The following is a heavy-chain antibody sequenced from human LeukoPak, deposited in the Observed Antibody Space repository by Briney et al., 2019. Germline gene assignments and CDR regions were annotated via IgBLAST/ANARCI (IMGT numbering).Heavy chain of an antibody. D-gene: IGHD1-26*01. V-gene: IGHV3-23*01. CDR1: GFTFSSYA. CDR2: ISGSGDKT. CDR3: ARAGVTNLLGETYWYFDL. Sequence: PGGSLRLSCAASGFTFSSYAMSWVRQAPGKGLEWVSVISGSGDKTYYADSVKGRFTISRDNAENSLYLQMNSLRAEDTAVYSCARAGVTNLLGETYWYFDLWGRGTLVTVSS. J-gene: IGHJ2*01.